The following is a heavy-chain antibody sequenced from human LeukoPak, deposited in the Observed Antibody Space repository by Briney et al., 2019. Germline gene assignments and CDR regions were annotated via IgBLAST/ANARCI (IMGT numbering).Heavy chain of an antibody. D-gene: IGHD6-13*01. V-gene: IGHV4-39*01. Sequence: SDTVSLTCTVSGDSNSSSSYYWGWIRQPPGKGLEWIGSICYCGSTCYNPSLKSRVTISVDTSKNQFSLKLSSVTAADTAVYYCARHVGAAGSEVPQIVDYWGQGTLVTVSS. CDR1: GDSNSSSSYY. J-gene: IGHJ4*02. CDR2: ICYCGST. CDR3: ARHVGAAGSEVPQIVDY.